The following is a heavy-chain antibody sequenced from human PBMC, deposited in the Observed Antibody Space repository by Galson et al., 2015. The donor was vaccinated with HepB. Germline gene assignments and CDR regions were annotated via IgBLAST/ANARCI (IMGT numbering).Heavy chain of an antibody. CDR3: ATSLGVRGGGGNLEY. CDR2: INPKSGDT. CDR1: GYVFTGYY. D-gene: IGHD1-26*01. V-gene: IGHV1-2*02. J-gene: IGHJ4*02. Sequence: SVKVSCKASGYVFTGYYMHWVRQAPGQGLEWMGWINPKSGDTNYAGNFQGRVTVTRDTSVTTAYMEVTRLTSDDTAVYYCATSLGVRGGGGNLEYWGQGTLITVSS.